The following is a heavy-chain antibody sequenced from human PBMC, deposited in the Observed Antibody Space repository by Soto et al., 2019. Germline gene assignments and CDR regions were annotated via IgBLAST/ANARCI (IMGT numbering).Heavy chain of an antibody. CDR2: INPSGGST. D-gene: IGHD5-18*01. V-gene: IGHV1-46*03. CDR1: GYTFTSYY. J-gene: IGHJ6*03. Sequence: ASVKVSRKASGYTFTSYYMHWVRQAPGQGLEWMGIINPSGGSTSYAQKFQGRVTMTRDTSTSTVYMELSSLRSEDTAVYYCARRGYSYGPSYYYYYYMDVWGKGTTVTVSS. CDR3: ARRGYSYGPSYYYYYYMDV.